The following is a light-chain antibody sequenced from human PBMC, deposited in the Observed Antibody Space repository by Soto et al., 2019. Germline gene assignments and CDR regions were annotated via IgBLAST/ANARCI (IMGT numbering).Light chain of an antibody. J-gene: IGKJ5*01. CDR3: QHHGGSTIT. Sequence: EIVLTQSPGTLSLSPGERATLSCRASQSVSSGYLAWYQQKPGQAPRLLIYGASSRATGIPDRFSGSGSGTDFPPTSSRLEPEDFAVYYCQHHGGSTITFGRGTRLEIK. CDR2: GAS. V-gene: IGKV3-20*01. CDR1: QSVSSGY.